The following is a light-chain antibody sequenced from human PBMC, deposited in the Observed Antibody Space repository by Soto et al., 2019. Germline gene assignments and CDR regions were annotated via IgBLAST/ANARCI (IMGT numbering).Light chain of an antibody. V-gene: IGLV2-14*01. J-gene: IGLJ3*02. CDR3: SAYTIGRTHVV. Sequence: QSALTQPASVSGSPGQSITISCTGTSSDVGGYNYVSWYQKHPGKAPKIMVYEVSNRPSRVSNRFAGAKSGNTASLTISGLQAADEADDDCSAYTIGRTHVVFAAGTELTVL. CDR1: SSDVGGYNY. CDR2: EVS.